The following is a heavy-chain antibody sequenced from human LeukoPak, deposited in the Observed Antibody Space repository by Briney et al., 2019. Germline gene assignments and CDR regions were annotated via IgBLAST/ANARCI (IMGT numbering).Heavy chain of an antibody. CDR1: GFTFSSYE. V-gene: IGHV3-48*03. J-gene: IGHJ4*02. D-gene: IGHD3-16*01. CDR3: ARGGSDSDY. CDR2: ISISGSTI. Sequence: GGSLRLSCVASGFTFSSYEMKWVRQAPGKGLEWVSYISISGSTIYLADSVKGRFTVSRDNARNTLYLQMNALRVEDTAVYYCARGGSDSDYWGQGTLVTVSS.